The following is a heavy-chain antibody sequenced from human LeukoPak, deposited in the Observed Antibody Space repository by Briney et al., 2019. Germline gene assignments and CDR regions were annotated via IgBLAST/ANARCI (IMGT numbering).Heavy chain of an antibody. D-gene: IGHD1-26*01. CDR2: ISDSGDIT. CDR3: VKDRRGGSYYAATLDI. V-gene: IGHV3-23*01. CDR1: GFTFSSYA. J-gene: IGHJ3*02. Sequence: GGSLRLSCAASGFTFSSYAMSWVRQAPGKGLEWVSGISDSGDITYYADSVKGRFTISRDNSKNTLYVQINSLRVEDTAVYFCVKDRRGGSYYAATLDIWGPGTMVTVSS.